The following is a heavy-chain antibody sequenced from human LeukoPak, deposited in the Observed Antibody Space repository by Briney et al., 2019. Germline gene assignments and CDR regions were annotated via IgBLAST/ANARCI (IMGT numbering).Heavy chain of an antibody. D-gene: IGHD3-10*01. CDR2: IFHNGNT. CDR3: ARRCGSGRSGTFDY. CDR1: GGSISSRIYY. J-gene: IGHJ4*02. Sequence: SETLSLTCTVSGGSISSRIYYWGWIRQPPGKGLEWIGSIFHNGNTYYNSSLKSRVTISVDTSKSQISLKLSSVTAAYTAVHDCARRCGSGRSGTFDYWGQGTLVTVSS. V-gene: IGHV4-39*07.